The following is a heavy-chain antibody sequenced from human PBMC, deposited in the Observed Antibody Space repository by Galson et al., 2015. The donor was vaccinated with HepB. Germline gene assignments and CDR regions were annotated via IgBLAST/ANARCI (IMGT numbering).Heavy chain of an antibody. J-gene: IGHJ5*02. CDR2: ISYDGSNK. CDR3: ARENIPITMIVVAANWFDP. V-gene: IGHV3-30*04. CDR1: GFTFSSYA. D-gene: IGHD3-22*01. Sequence: SLRLSCAASGFTFSSYAMHWVRQAPGKGLEWVAVISYDGSNKYYADSVKGRFTISRDNSKNTLYLQMNSLRAEDTAVYYCARENIPITMIVVAANWFDPWGQGTLVTVSS.